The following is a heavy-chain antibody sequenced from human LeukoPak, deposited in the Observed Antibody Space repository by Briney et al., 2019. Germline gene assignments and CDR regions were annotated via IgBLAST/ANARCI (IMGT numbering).Heavy chain of an antibody. CDR3: ASLGTSSSWYTENAFDI. CDR1: GFTFSSYS. Sequence: PGGSLRLSCAASGFTFSSYSMNWVRQAPGKGLEWVSSISSSSSYIYYADSVKGRFPISRDNAKNSLYLQMNSLRAEDTAVYYCASLGTSSSWYTENAFDIWGQGTMVTVSS. J-gene: IGHJ3*02. V-gene: IGHV3-21*01. CDR2: ISSSSSYI. D-gene: IGHD6-13*01.